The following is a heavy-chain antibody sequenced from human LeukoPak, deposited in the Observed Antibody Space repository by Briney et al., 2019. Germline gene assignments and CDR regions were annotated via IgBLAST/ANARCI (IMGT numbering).Heavy chain of an antibody. D-gene: IGHD1-26*01. CDR1: GGSFSGYY. V-gene: IGHV4-34*01. CDR3: ARHVGATPAYFDY. Sequence: SETLSLTCAASGGSFSGYYWSWIRQSPGKGLEWIGEINHSGSNNYNPSLKSRVTISVETSKNQVSLKLSSVTAADTAVYYCARHVGATPAYFDYWGQGTLVTASS. CDR2: INHSGSN. J-gene: IGHJ4*02.